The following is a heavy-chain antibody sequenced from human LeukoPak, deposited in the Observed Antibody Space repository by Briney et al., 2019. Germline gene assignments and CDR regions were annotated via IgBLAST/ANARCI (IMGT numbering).Heavy chain of an antibody. CDR2: ITGTDDTT. D-gene: IGHD2-2*02. J-gene: IGHJ4*02. CDR1: GFIFSNFG. CDR3: ASLGCSSTSCYNY. V-gene: IGHV3-23*01. Sequence: GGSLRLSCAASGFIFSNFGMSWVRQAPGKGLEWVSGITGTDDTTYYAGSVKGRFTISRGNAKNSLYLQMNSLRAEDTAVYYCASLGCSSTSCYNYWGQGTLVTVSS.